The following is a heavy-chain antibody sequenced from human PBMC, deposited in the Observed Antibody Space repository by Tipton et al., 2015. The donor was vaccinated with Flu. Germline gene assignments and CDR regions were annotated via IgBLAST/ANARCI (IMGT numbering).Heavy chain of an antibody. V-gene: IGHV4-39*07. CDR3: AKDGIWQQPPWY. D-gene: IGHD6-13*01. Sequence: TLSLTCTVSGGSISSSTYYWGWIRQPPGKGLEWVGNIYYSGTTYYNPSLQSRVTISADTSKNQFSLQLSSVTAADTAVYYCAKDGIWQQPPWYWGQGSLVTVS. J-gene: IGHJ4*02. CDR1: GGSISSSTYY. CDR2: IYYSGTT.